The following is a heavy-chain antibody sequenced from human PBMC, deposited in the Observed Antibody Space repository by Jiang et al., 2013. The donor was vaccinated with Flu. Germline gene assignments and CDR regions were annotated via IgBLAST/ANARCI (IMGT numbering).Heavy chain of an antibody. V-gene: IGHV4-39*01. Sequence: GKGLEWIGSIYYSGSTYYNPSLKSRVTISVDTSKNQFSLKLSSVTAADTAVYYCARQRAVAGTRSFDYWGQGTLVTVSS. CDR2: IYYSGST. J-gene: IGHJ4*02. D-gene: IGHD6-19*01. CDR3: ARQRAVAGTRSFDY.